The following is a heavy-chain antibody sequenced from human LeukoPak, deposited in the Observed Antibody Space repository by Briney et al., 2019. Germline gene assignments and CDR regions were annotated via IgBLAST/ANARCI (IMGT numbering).Heavy chain of an antibody. CDR2: ISSSGSTI. Sequence: GGSLRLSCAASGFTFSSYEMNWVRQAPGKGLEWVSYISSSGSTIYYADSVKGRFTISRDNAENSLYLQMNSLRAEDTAVYYCARDPIAAAGWFDPWGQGTLVTVSS. J-gene: IGHJ5*02. CDR3: ARDPIAAAGWFDP. CDR1: GFTFSSYE. D-gene: IGHD6-13*01. V-gene: IGHV3-48*03.